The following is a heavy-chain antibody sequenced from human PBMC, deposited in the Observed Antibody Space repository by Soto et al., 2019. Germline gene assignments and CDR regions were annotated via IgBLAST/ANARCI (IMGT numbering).Heavy chain of an antibody. Sequence: ASVKVSCKASGYTFTSYGISWVRQAPGQGLEWMGWISAYYGNTNYAQKLQGRVTMTTDTSTSTAYMELRSLRSDDTAVYYCARVRGIAARPYYYGMDVWGQGTTVTVSS. CDR2: ISAYYGNT. CDR3: ARVRGIAARPYYYGMDV. V-gene: IGHV1-18*01. J-gene: IGHJ6*02. D-gene: IGHD6-6*01. CDR1: GYTFTSYG.